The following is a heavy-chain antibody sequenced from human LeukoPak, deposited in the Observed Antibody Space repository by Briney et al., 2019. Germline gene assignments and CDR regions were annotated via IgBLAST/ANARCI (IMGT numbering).Heavy chain of an antibody. CDR3: ARAMVATGTTIAFDI. D-gene: IGHD1-7*01. Sequence: ASVKVSCKASGYTFTGYYMHWVRQAPGQGLEWMGRINPNSGGTNYAQKFQGRVTMTRDTSISTAYMELSRLRSDDTAVYYCARAMVATGTTIAFDIWGHGTMVTVSS. CDR2: INPNSGGT. CDR1: GYTFTGYY. V-gene: IGHV1-2*06. J-gene: IGHJ3*02.